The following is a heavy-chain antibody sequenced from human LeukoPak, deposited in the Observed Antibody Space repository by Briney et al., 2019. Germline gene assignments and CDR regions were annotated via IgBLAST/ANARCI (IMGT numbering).Heavy chain of an antibody. D-gene: IGHD3-9*01. J-gene: IGHJ4*02. V-gene: IGHV1-18*01. CDR2: ISAYNGNT. Sequence: ASVKVSCKASGYTFTSYGISWVRQAPGQGLEWMGWISAYNGNTNYAQKLQGRVTMTTDTSTSTAYMELRSLRSDDTAVYYCATSLRGYLDWLSPFDYWGQGTLVTVSS. CDR3: ATSLRGYLDWLSPFDY. CDR1: GYTFTSYG.